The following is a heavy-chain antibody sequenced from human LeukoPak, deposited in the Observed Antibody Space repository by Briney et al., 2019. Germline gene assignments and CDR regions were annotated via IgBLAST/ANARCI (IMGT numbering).Heavy chain of an antibody. CDR2: INTDGSST. V-gene: IGHV3-74*01. D-gene: IGHD3-22*01. J-gene: IGHJ4*02. CDR3: ARVRGYDTSDYDY. Sequence: GGSLRLSCAASGFTFSSYSMNWVRQAPGKGLVWVSRINTDGSSTNYADSVKGRLSISRDNAKNTLYLQMNSLRAEDTAVYYCARVRGYDTSDYDYWGQGTLVTVSS. CDR1: GFTFSSYS.